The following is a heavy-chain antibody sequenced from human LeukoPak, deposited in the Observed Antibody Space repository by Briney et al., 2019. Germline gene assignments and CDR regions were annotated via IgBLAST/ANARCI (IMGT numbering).Heavy chain of an antibody. Sequence: SETLSLTCTVSGGSISSYYWSWIRQPPGKGLEWIGYIYYSGSTNYNPSLKSRVTISVDTPKNQFSLKLSSVTAADTAVYYCARLTYYDFWSGYDNWFDPWGQGTLVTVSS. CDR1: GGSISSYY. J-gene: IGHJ5*02. CDR2: IYYSGST. V-gene: IGHV4-59*01. D-gene: IGHD3-3*01. CDR3: ARLTYYDFWSGYDNWFDP.